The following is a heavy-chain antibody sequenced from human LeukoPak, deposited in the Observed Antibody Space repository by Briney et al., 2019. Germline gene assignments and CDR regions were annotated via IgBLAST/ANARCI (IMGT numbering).Heavy chain of an antibody. CDR2: IYHSGST. CDR1: GGSIRPYY. J-gene: IGHJ4*02. Sequence: SETLSLTCSVSGGSIRPYYWTWIRQPPGKGLEWIGCIYHSGSTNYNPSLKSRVTISVDTSKNQFSLKLSSVTAADTAVYYCARGARPVDYWGQGTLVTVSS. V-gene: IGHV4-59*12. CDR3: ARGARPVDY. D-gene: IGHD6-25*01.